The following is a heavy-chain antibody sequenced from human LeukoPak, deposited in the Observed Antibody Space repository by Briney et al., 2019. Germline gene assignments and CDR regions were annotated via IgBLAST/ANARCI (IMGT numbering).Heavy chain of an antibody. Sequence: SETLSLTCTVSGGSISSSSYYWGWIRQPPGEGLEWIGSIYYSGSTYYNPSLKSRVTISVDTSKNQFSLKLSSVTAADTAVYYCARSDGGQWLVSFDYWGQGTLVTVSS. CDR2: IYYSGST. CDR1: GGSISSSSYY. J-gene: IGHJ4*02. D-gene: IGHD6-19*01. V-gene: IGHV4-39*07. CDR3: ARSDGGQWLVSFDY.